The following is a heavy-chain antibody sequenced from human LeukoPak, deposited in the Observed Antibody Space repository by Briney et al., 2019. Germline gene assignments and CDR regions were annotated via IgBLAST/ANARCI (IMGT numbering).Heavy chain of an antibody. Sequence: GGSLRLSCAASGFTFSSYGMHWVRQAPGKGLEWVSAISGSGGSTYYADSVKGRFTISRDNSKNTLYPQMNSLRAEDTAVYYCAKDTAGELDYYFDYWGQGTLVTVSS. CDR1: GFTFSSYG. V-gene: IGHV3-23*01. J-gene: IGHJ4*02. CDR2: ISGSGGST. CDR3: AKDTAGELDYYFDY. D-gene: IGHD1-26*01.